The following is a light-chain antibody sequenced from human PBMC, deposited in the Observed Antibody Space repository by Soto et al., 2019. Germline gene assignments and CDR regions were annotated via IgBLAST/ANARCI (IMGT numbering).Light chain of an antibody. J-gene: IGLJ3*02. CDR1: SSDVGGYNS. Sequence: QSALTQPPSASGSPGQSVTISCTGTSSDVGGYNSVSWYQQHPGKAPKLLIYEVIKRPSGVPDRFSGSESDNTASLTVSGLQAEDEANYYCNSYAGSNNLVFGGGTKLTVL. CDR3: NSYAGSNNLV. CDR2: EVI. V-gene: IGLV2-8*01.